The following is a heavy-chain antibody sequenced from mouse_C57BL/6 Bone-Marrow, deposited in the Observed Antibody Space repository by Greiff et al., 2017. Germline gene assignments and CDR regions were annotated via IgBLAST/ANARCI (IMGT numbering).Heavy chain of an antibody. J-gene: IGHJ4*01. D-gene: IGHD2-3*01. CDR3: APAYDLYYAMDY. Sequence: VQLQQSGAELMKPGASVKLSCKATGYTFTGYWIEWVKQRPGHGLEWIGEILPGSGSTNSNEKFKGKATFTADTSSNTAYMQLSSLTTEDSAIYYCAPAYDLYYAMDYWGQGTSVTVSS. V-gene: IGHV1-9*01. CDR2: ILPGSGST. CDR1: GYTFTGYW.